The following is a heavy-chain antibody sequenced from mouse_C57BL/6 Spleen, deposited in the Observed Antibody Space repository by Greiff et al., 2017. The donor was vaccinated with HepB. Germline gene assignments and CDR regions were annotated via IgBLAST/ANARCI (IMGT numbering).Heavy chain of an antibody. J-gene: IGHJ3*01. Sequence: VQLVESGAELVRPGASVKLSCKASGYTFTDYYINWVKQRPGQGLEWIARIYPGSGNTYYNEKFKGKATLTAEKSSSTAYMQLSSLTSEDSAVYFCARSYYGPPAWFAYWGQGTLVTVSA. CDR3: ARSYYGPPAWFAY. CDR2: IYPGSGNT. CDR1: GYTFTDYY. V-gene: IGHV1-76*01. D-gene: IGHD2-10*01.